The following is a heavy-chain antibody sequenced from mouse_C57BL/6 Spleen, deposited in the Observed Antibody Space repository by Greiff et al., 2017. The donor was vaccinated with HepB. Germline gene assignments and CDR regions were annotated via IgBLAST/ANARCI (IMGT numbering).Heavy chain of an antibody. CDR3: ARGTGSGPFAY. J-gene: IGHJ3*01. Sequence: VQLQQSGPELVKPGASVKISCKASGYTFTDYYMNWVKQSHGKSLEWIGDINPNNGGTSYNQKFKGKATLTVDKSSSTAYMELRSLTSEDSAVYYCARGTGSGPFAYWGQGTLVTVSA. CDR1: GYTFTDYY. V-gene: IGHV1-26*01. CDR2: INPNNGGT. D-gene: IGHD3-2*02.